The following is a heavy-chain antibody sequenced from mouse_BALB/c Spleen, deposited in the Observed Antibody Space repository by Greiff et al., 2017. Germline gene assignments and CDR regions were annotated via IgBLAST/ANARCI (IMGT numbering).Heavy chain of an antibody. CDR1: GYTFTSYY. D-gene: IGHD2-10*02. Sequence: VQLQQSGAELVKPGASVKLSCKASGYTFTSYYMYWVKQRPGQGLEWIGEINPSNGGTNFNEKFKSKATLTVDKSSSTAYMQLSSLTSEDSAVYYCTRSKYGNYEDYAMDYWGQGTSVTVSS. V-gene: IGHV1S81*02. CDR3: TRSKYGNYEDYAMDY. CDR2: INPSNGGT. J-gene: IGHJ4*01.